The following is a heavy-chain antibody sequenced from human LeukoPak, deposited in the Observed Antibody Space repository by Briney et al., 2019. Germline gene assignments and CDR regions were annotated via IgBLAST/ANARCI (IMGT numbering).Heavy chain of an antibody. CDR2: IYHSGST. V-gene: IGHV4-4*02. J-gene: IGHJ3*02. CDR3: ASLPSTSSMLDAFDI. CDR1: GGSISSSNW. D-gene: IGHD2-8*01. Sequence: SETLSLTCAVSGGSISSSNWWSWVRQPPGKGLEWIGEIYHSGSTNYNPPLKSRVTISVDNSKNQFSLKLSSVTAADTAVYYCASLPSTSSMLDAFDIWGQGTMVTVSS.